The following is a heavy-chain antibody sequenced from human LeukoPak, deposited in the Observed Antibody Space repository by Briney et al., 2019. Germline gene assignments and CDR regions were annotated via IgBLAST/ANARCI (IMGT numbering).Heavy chain of an antibody. Sequence: GGSLRLSCTASGFTFSNYAMTWVRQAPGKGLEWVSSISATGATTYYADSLKGRSTISRDNSKGTLFLQMNSLRGEDTALYYCAKSLYFGEFALDYWGQGALVTVSS. CDR1: GFTFSNYA. CDR2: ISATGATT. CDR3: AKSLYFGEFALDY. J-gene: IGHJ4*02. D-gene: IGHD3-10*01. V-gene: IGHV3-23*01.